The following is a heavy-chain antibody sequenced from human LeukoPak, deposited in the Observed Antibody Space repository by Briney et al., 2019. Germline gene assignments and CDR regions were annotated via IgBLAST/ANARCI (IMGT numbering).Heavy chain of an antibody. J-gene: IGHJ4*02. Sequence: PGGSLRLSCAASGFTFSNYGMHWVRQAPGKGLEWVAVIWYDGSNKYYPDSVKGRFSISRDNSKNTLYLQMNSLRAEDTAVYYCAREGGGIRSVDYWGQGTLVTVSS. CDR2: IWYDGSNK. D-gene: IGHD1-26*01. CDR3: AREGGGIRSVDY. V-gene: IGHV3-33*01. CDR1: GFTFSNYG.